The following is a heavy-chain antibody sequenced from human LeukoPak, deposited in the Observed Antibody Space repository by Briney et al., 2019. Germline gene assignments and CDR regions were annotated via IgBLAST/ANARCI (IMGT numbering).Heavy chain of an antibody. CDR2: ISGSGGST. CDR1: GFTFSSYA. V-gene: IGHV3-23*01. CDR3: AREPLFCSSTSCYIYFQH. J-gene: IGHJ1*01. Sequence: PGGSLRLSCAASGFTFSSYAMSWVRQAPGKGLEWVSAISGSGGSTYYADSVKGRFTISRDNSKNTLYLQMNSLRAEDTAVYYCAREPLFCSSTSCYIYFQHWGQGTLVTVSS. D-gene: IGHD2-2*02.